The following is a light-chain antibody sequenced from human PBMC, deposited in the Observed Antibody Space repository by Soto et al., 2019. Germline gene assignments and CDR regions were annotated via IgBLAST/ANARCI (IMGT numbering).Light chain of an antibody. Sequence: DIQMTQSPSTLSASVGDRVTITCRASQSISSWLDWYQQKPGKAPKLLIYKASSLESGVPSSFSGSGSGTEFTLTISSLQPDDFATYYCQQYNSSPWTFGQGTKVEIK. CDR1: QSISSW. V-gene: IGKV1-5*03. CDR3: QQYNSSPWT. J-gene: IGKJ1*01. CDR2: KAS.